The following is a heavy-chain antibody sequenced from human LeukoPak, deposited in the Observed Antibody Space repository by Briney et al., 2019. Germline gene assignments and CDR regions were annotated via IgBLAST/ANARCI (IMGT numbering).Heavy chain of an antibody. V-gene: IGHV4-34*01. D-gene: IGHD3-22*01. CDR3: ARRTYYYDSSGSSSGYYFDY. Sequence: SETLSLTCAVYGGSFSGYYWSWIRQPPGKGLEWIGEINHSGSTNYNPSLKSRVTISVDTSENQFSLKLSSVTAADTAVYYCARRTYYYDSSGSSSGYYFDYWGQGTLVTVSS. CDR1: GGSFSGYY. J-gene: IGHJ4*02. CDR2: INHSGST.